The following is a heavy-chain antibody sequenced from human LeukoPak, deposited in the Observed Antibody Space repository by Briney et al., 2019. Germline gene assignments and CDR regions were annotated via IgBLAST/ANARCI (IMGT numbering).Heavy chain of an antibody. J-gene: IGHJ3*02. V-gene: IGHV4-59*08. CDR2: IYYSGST. CDR3: ARKNYGSDAFDI. Sequence: PSETLSLTCTVSGDSISSYYWSWIRQPPGKGLEWIGYIYYSGSTNYNPSLKSRVTISVDTSKNQFSLKLSSVTAADTAVYYCARKNYGSDAFDIWGQGTMVTVSS. CDR1: GDSISSYY. D-gene: IGHD3-10*01.